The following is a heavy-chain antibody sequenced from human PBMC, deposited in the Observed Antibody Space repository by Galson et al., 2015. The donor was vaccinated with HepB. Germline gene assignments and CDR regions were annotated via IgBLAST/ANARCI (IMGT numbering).Heavy chain of an antibody. CDR3: ARGLLSGVVVTPTGY. J-gene: IGHJ4*02. CDR2: IRSGSSYI. Sequence: SLRLSCAASGFTFSSYSMHWVRQAPGKGLEWAPSIRSGSSYIYYADSVEGRFTISRDNAKNSLYLQMNSLRAEDTAVYYCARGLLSGVVVTPTGYWGQGTLVTVSS. D-gene: IGHD2-21*02. CDR1: GFTFSSYS. V-gene: IGHV3-21*01.